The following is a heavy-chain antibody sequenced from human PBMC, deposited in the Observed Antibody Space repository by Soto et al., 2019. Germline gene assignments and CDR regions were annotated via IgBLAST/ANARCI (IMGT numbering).Heavy chain of an antibody. Sequence: GESLKISCKGSGYTFTNYWIGWVRQMPGKGLELMGIIYLGDSDTRYSPSFQGQVTISADKSISTAYLQWSSLQASDTVMYYCARGGVTVHSFDYWGQGTLVTVSS. CDR1: GYTFTNYW. D-gene: IGHD3-3*01. CDR3: ARGGVTVHSFDY. CDR2: IYLGDSDT. V-gene: IGHV5-51*01. J-gene: IGHJ4*03.